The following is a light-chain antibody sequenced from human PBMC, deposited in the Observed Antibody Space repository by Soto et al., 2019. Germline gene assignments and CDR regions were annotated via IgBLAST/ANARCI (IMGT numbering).Light chain of an antibody. J-gene: IGKJ4*01. CDR3: QQSKSFPLT. V-gene: IGKV1-12*01. Sequence: DIQMTQSPSSVSASVGARVTITCRASQDINRWLTWYQQKPGKAPKVLIYIASRLQPGVPSRFSGRGSGTDFSITISHLQHEDFATYFCQQSKSFPLTFGGGTKVEIK. CDR2: IAS. CDR1: QDINRW.